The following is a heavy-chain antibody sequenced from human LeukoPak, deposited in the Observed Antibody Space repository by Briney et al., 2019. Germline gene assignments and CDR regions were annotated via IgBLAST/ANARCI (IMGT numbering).Heavy chain of an antibody. D-gene: IGHD2-21*01. V-gene: IGHV3-74*03. CDR2: IYSDVRRI. CDR1: GLTFSDYY. Sequence: GGSLRLSCAVSGLTFSDYYISWVRQAPGKGLEWVARIYSDVRRIKYADSVKGRFTISRDNAKNTLYLQMNALRVEDTAVYYCATSPVISRDWGQGTLVTVSS. CDR3: ATSPVISRD. J-gene: IGHJ4*02.